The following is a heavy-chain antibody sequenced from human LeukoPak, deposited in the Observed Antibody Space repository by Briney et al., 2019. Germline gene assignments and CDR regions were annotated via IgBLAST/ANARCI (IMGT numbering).Heavy chain of an antibody. CDR2: IHYTGST. CDR3: ARGGYYGSGNDFRFDP. Sequence: SETLSLTCTVSGGSISSYYWSWIRQPPGKGLEWIGYIHYTGSTNYNPSLKSRVTISVETSKNQFSLKLKSVSAADTAVYYCARGGYYGSGNDFRFDPWGQGTLVTVSS. D-gene: IGHD3-10*01. CDR1: GGSISSYY. V-gene: IGHV4-59*01. J-gene: IGHJ5*02.